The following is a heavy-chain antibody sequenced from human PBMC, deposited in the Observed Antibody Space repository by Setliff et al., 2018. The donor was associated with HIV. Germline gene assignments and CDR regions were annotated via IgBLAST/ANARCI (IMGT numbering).Heavy chain of an antibody. V-gene: IGHV3-21*01. CDR2: ISSSSSYI. J-gene: IGHJ6*02. D-gene: IGHD3-3*01. CDR3: ARDYLYYNLYNGSPVYGMDV. Sequence: GGSLRLSCAASGFRFRSYWMSWVRQAPGKGLEWVSSISSSSSYIYYADSVQGRFTISRDNSKNPLYLQMNSLRVEDTAVYYCARDYLYYNLYNGSPVYGMDVWGQGTTVTVSS. CDR1: GFRFRSYW.